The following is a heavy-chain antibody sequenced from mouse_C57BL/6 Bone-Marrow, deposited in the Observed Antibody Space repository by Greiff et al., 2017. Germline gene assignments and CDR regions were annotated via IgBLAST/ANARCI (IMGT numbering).Heavy chain of an antibody. V-gene: IGHV1-50*01. CDR1: GYTFTSYW. CDR3: ARFGYYEAY. Sequence: QVQLQQPGAELVKPGASVKLSCKASGYTFTSYWMQWVKLRPGQGLEWIGEIDPSDSYTNYNQKFKGKATLTVDTSSSTAYMQLSSLTSEDSAVYYCARFGYYEAYWGQGTLVTVSA. CDR2: IDPSDSYT. D-gene: IGHD2-3*01. J-gene: IGHJ3*01.